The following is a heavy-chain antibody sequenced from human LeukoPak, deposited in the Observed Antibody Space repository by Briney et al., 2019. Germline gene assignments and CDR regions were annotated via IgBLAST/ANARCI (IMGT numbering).Heavy chain of an antibody. CDR3: ARAVRLGYCSSTSCSNDAFDI. Sequence: SETLSLTCTVSGGSISSYYWSWIRQPPGKGLEWIGYIYYSGSTNYNPSLKSRVTISVDTSKNQLSLKLSSVTAADTAVYYCARAVRLGYCSSTSCSNDAFDIWGQGTMVTVSS. CDR2: IYYSGST. CDR1: GGSISSYY. V-gene: IGHV4-59*01. J-gene: IGHJ3*02. D-gene: IGHD2-2*01.